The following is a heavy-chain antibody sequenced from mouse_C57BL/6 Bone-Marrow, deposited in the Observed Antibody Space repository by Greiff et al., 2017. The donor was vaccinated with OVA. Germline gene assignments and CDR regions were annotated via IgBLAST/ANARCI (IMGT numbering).Heavy chain of an antibody. V-gene: IGHV5-12*01. D-gene: IGHD1-1*01. CDR2: ISNGGGST. CDR3: ARHYYGSSYFDY. Sequence: EVMLVESGGGLVQPGGSLKLSCAASGFTFSDYYMYWVRQTPEKRLEWVAYISNGGGSTYYPDTVKGRFTISRDNAKNTLYLQMSRLKSEDTAMYYCARHYYGSSYFDYGGQGTTLTVSS. J-gene: IGHJ2*01. CDR1: GFTFSDYY.